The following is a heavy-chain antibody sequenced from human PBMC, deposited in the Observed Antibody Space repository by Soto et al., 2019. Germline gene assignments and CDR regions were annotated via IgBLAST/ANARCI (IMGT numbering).Heavy chain of an antibody. CDR3: ARKSRSTYYYDSSGYYSVRYYGMDV. D-gene: IGHD3-22*01. Sequence: PGGSLSLSCAASGFTFSSYAMSWVRQAPGKGLEWVSASSGSGGSTYYADSVKGRFTISRDNSKNTLYLQMNSLRAEDTAVYYCARKSRSTYYYDSSGYYSVRYYGMDVWGQGTTVTVSS. V-gene: IGHV3-23*01. J-gene: IGHJ6*02. CDR2: SSGSGGST. CDR1: GFTFSSYA.